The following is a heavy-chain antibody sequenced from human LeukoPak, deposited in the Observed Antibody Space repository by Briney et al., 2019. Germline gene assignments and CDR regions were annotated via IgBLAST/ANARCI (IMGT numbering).Heavy chain of an antibody. CDR2: ISGSGGST. CDR1: GYSISSGYY. CDR3: AKARGSGYFPD. Sequence: ETLSLTCTVSGYSISSGYYWGWIRQPPGKGLEWVSAISGSGGSTYYADSVKGRFTISRDNSKNTLYLQMNSLRAEDTAVYYCAKARGSGYFPDWGQGTLVTVSS. V-gene: IGHV3-23*01. J-gene: IGHJ4*02. D-gene: IGHD3-22*01.